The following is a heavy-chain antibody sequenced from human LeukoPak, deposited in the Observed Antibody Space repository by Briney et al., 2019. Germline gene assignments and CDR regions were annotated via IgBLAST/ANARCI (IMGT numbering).Heavy chain of an antibody. V-gene: IGHV3-11*04. CDR3: ARVAAFTLFYMDV. Sequence: GGSLRLPCAASGISFSDYYMSWIRQAPGKGLEWISYISLSGTTISYADPVKGRFTISRDNAKMALYLQMNRLRAEDTAIYYCARVAAFTLFYMDVWGEGTTVTVSS. J-gene: IGHJ6*03. CDR2: ISLSGTTI. CDR1: GISFSDYY. D-gene: IGHD2-15*01.